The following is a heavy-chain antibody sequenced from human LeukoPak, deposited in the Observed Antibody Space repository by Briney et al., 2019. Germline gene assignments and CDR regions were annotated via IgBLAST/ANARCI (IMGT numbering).Heavy chain of an antibody. Sequence: GGSLRLSCAASGFTFSSYAMHWVRQAPGKGLEWVAVISYDGSNKYYADSVKGRFTISRDNSKNTLYLQMNSLRAEDTAVYYCANDRYSGSYYPGDYWGQGTLVTVSS. CDR3: ANDRYSGSYYPGDY. V-gene: IGHV3-30-3*02. D-gene: IGHD1-26*01. J-gene: IGHJ4*02. CDR1: GFTFSSYA. CDR2: ISYDGSNK.